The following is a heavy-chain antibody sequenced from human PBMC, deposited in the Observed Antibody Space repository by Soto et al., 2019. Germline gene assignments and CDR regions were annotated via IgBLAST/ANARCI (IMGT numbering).Heavy chain of an antibody. CDR1: GGSISSYY. D-gene: IGHD3-16*01. Sequence: QVQLQESGPGLVKPSETLSLTCTVSGGSISSYYWSWIRQPPGKGLEWIGYIYYSGSTNYNPSLKRRVTISVDTSKNQFSLKLSSVTAADTAVYYCARDLMITFGFRDQNWFDPWGQGTLVTVSS. CDR3: ARDLMITFGFRDQNWFDP. V-gene: IGHV4-59*01. J-gene: IGHJ5*02. CDR2: IYYSGST.